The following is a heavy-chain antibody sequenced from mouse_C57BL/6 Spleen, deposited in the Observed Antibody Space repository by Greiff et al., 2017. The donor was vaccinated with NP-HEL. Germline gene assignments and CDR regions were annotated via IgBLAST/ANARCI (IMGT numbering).Heavy chain of an antibody. CDR1: GFTFSDYG. CDR3: ARGDDYDFFDY. Sequence: EVKLMESGGGLVKPGGSLKLSCAASGFTFSDYGMHWVRQAPEKGLEWVAYISSGSSTIYYADTVKGRFTISRHNAKNTLFLQMTSLRSEDTAMYYCARGDDYDFFDYWGQGTTLTVSS. CDR2: ISSGSSTI. D-gene: IGHD2-4*01. V-gene: IGHV5-17*01. J-gene: IGHJ2*01.